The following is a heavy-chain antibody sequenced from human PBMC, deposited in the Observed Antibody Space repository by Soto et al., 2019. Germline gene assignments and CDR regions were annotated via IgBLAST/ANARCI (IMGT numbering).Heavy chain of an antibody. CDR3: ARESEGLTSNFDY. J-gene: IGHJ4*02. V-gene: IGHV3-21*06. CDR1: GFTFTRYS. Sequence: EVQLVESGGGLVKPGGSLNLSCAASGFTFTRYSMKWVRQAPGKGLEWVSSISSTTNYIYYGDSMKGRFTISRDNAKNSLYLEMNSLRAEDTAVYYCARESEGLTSNFDYWGQGTLVTVSS. CDR2: ISSTTNYI.